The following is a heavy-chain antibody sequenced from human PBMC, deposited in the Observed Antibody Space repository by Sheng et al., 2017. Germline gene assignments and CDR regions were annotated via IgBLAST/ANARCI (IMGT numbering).Heavy chain of an antibody. CDR3: ARDGDSYGPDFDY. CDR2: INKDGSDV. J-gene: IGHJ4*02. D-gene: IGHD5-18*01. CDR1: IHVQYLL. V-gene: IGHV3-74*03. Sequence: EVQLVESGGDLIQPGGSRETLLCSLWIHVQYLLDELGPPSSREGLVWVARINKDGSDVMYADSVKGRFTISRDNAKNTLYVQMNSLRAEDTAIYFCARDGDSYGPDFDYWGQGTLVTVSS.